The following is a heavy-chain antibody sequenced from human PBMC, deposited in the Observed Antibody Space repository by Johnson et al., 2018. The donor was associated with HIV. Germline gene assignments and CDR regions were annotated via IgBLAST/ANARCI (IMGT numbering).Heavy chain of an antibody. J-gene: IGHJ3*02. CDR1: GLTFSSYW. CDR2: INQDGSEK. Sequence: VQLVESGGGLVQPGGSLRLSCAASGLTFSSYWMSWVRQAPGKGLEWVANINQDGSEKYYVDSVKGRFTISRDNAKNSLYLQMNSLRAEDTAVYYCAAGDDFDIWGQGTMDTVSS. CDR3: AAGDDFDI. V-gene: IGHV3-7*02.